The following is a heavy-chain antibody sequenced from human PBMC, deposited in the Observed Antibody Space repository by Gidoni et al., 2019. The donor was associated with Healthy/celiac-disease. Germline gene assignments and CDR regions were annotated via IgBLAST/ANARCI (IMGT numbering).Heavy chain of an antibody. Sequence: EVQLVESGGGLVQPGRSLRLSCAASGFTFDDYAMHWVRQAPGKGLEWVSGISWNSGSIGYADSVKGRFTISRDNAKNSLYLQMNSLRAEDTALYYCAKDSGSTGSFDYWGQGTLVTVSS. CDR2: ISWNSGSI. V-gene: IGHV3-9*01. D-gene: IGHD4-17*01. CDR1: GFTFDDYA. CDR3: AKDSGSTGSFDY. J-gene: IGHJ4*02.